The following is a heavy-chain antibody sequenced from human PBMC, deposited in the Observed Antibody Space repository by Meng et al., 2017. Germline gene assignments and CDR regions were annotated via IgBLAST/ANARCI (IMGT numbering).Heavy chain of an antibody. Sequence: GESLKISCAASGFTFSSYWMSWVRQAPGTGLEWVANIKQGGSEKYYVDSVKGRFTISRDNAKNSLYLQMNSLRAEDTAVYYCARGAVWGIQLWLGGFDYWGQGTRSPSPQ. J-gene: IGHJ4*02. V-gene: IGHV3-7*01. D-gene: IGHD5-18*01. CDR3: ARGAVWGIQLWLGGFDY. CDR1: GFTFSSYW. CDR2: IKQGGSEK.